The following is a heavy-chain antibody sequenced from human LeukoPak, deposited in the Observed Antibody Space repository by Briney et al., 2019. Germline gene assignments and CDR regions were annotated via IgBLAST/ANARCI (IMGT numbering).Heavy chain of an antibody. V-gene: IGHV4-59*01. CDR1: GGSISSYY. D-gene: IGHD3-22*01. Sequence: SETLSLTCTVSGGSISSYYWSWIRQPPGKGLEWIGYIYYSGSTNYNPSLKSRVTISVDTSKNQFSLKLTSVTAADTAVYYCARGRDNYDSSGAFDYWGQGTLVTVSS. CDR3: ARGRDNYDSSGAFDY. CDR2: IYYSGST. J-gene: IGHJ4*02.